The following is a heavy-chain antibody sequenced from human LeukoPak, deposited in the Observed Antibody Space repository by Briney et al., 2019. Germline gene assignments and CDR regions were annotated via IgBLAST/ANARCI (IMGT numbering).Heavy chain of an antibody. V-gene: IGHV5-51*01. J-gene: IGHJ3*01. CDR2: NYPGDSDT. D-gene: IGHD3-10*01. Sequence: GEALKISCKGSGYSLTTYWIAWVRQMPGKGPEWMRTNYPGDSDTRYSPSFQGQVIISADKSIITAYLQWSSLQASDTAMYYCATHYDSGNDPHAFDVWDQGTMVTVSS. CDR1: GYSLTTYW. CDR3: ATHYDSGNDPHAFDV.